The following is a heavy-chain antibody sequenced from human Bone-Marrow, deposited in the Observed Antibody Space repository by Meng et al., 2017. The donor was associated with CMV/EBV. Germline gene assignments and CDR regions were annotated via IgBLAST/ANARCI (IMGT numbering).Heavy chain of an antibody. CDR3: ARGPHSGYDL. V-gene: IGHV1-2*02. D-gene: IGHD5-12*01. CDR2: ISPKTGGT. CDR1: GFTFTDYY. Sequence: ASVKVSCKTSGFTFTDYYMHWVRQSPGQGLEWMGWISPKTGGTAYAQKFQGRVTITTDESTSTAYMELSSLRSEDTAVYYCARGPHSGYDLWGQGTLVTVSS. J-gene: IGHJ4*02.